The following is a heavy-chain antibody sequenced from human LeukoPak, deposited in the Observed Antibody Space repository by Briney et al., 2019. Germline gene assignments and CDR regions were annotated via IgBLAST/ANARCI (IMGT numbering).Heavy chain of an antibody. V-gene: IGHV4-59*01. CDR3: CGVYSIDADYNALDI. J-gene: IGHJ3*02. CDR2: IYYSGST. CDR1: GGSISCYY. D-gene: IGHD3-16*01. Sequence: SETLSLTCTVSGGSISCYYWSWLRQPPGKGLEWIGYIYYSGSTNYNPSLKRRVTISVGTSKNQFSLKQSSGPAADTAVYYYCGVYSIDADYNALDIWGQGTMVTVSS.